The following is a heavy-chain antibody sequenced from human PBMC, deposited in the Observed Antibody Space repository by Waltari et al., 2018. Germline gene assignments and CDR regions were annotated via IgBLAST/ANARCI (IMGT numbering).Heavy chain of an antibody. CDR3: ARAGSGNSGYAGLGAFDI. J-gene: IGHJ3*02. V-gene: IGHV1-69*05. Sequence: QVQLVQSGAEVQKPGSSVKVSCKASGGTFSSYAISWVRQAPGHGLEWMGGIIPIFGTANYAQKFQGRVTITTDESTSTAYMELSSLRSEDTAVYYCARAGSGNSGYAGLGAFDIWGQGTMVTVSS. D-gene: IGHD5-12*01. CDR2: IIPIFGTA. CDR1: GGTFSSYA.